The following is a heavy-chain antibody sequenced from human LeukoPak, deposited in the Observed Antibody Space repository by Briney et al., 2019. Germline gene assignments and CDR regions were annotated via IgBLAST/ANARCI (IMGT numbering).Heavy chain of an antibody. CDR2: ISSSGSTI. CDR3: ARDRRGYYDSSGYYLAADYYYYYGMDV. J-gene: IGHJ6*02. CDR1: GFTFSSYE. V-gene: IGHV3-48*03. Sequence: PGGSLRPSCAASGFTFSSYEMNWVRQAPGKGLEWVSYISSSGSTIYYADSVKGRFTISRDNAKNSLYLQMNSLRAEDTAVYYCARDRRGYYDSSGYYLAADYYYYYGMDVWGQGTTVTVSS. D-gene: IGHD3-22*01.